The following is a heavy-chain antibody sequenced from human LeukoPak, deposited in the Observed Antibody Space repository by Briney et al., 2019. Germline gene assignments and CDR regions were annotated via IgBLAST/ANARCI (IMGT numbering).Heavy chain of an antibody. CDR2: ISGSGGST. CDR3: ASMYSWYNNVDY. D-gene: IGHD6-13*01. CDR1: GFTFSNYA. J-gene: IGHJ4*02. Sequence: GGSLRLSCAASGFTFSNYAMSWVRQAPGKGLEWVSTISGSGGSTYYADSVKGQFTISRDNSKNTLYLQMNSLRAEDTAVYYCASMYSWYNNVDYWGQGTLVTVSS. V-gene: IGHV3-23*01.